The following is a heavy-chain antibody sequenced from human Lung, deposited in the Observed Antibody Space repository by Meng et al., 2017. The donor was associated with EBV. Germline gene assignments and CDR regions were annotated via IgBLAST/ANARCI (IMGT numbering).Heavy chain of an antibody. D-gene: IGHD6-13*01. J-gene: IGHJ4*02. Sequence: VQSGAKLKNARAYMKVPCKAFGYTFTNYDMHWLRQAPGQGLEWMGIINPSGGSTSYAQKFQGRVTMTRDTSTSTVYMELSSLRSEDTAVYYCASSIHTAAGQLEFDYWGQGTLVTVSS. V-gene: IGHV1-46*01. CDR1: GYTFTNYD. CDR3: ASSIHTAAGQLEFDY. CDR2: INPSGGST.